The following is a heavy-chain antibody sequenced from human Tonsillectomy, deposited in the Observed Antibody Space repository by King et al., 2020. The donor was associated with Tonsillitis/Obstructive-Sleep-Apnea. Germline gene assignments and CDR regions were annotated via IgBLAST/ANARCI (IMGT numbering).Heavy chain of an antibody. CDR2: IYYTGST. Sequence: QLQESGPGLVKPSETLSLTCTVSGGSIISSSYYWGWIRQPPGKGLEWIGNIYYTGSTYYNPSLKSRLTISVDTSKNQFSLKLSSVTAADTAVYYCARRSRYGDSEWYFDLWGRGTLVTVSS. J-gene: IGHJ2*01. V-gene: IGHV4-39*01. D-gene: IGHD4-17*01. CDR3: ARRSRYGDSEWYFDL. CDR1: GGSIISSSYY.